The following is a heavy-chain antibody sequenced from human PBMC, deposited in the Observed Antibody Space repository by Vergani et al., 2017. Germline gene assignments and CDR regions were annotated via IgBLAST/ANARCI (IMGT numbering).Heavy chain of an antibody. CDR1: EFTFSNYA. V-gene: IGHV3-23*01. D-gene: IGHD3-10*01. CDR3: AKQYFVSGNYLFGY. Sequence: EVQLLESGGGLVQPGGSLRLTCAASEFTFSNYAMNWVRQAPGKGLEWVSGISGSGVSAYYTDSVKGRFTISIDNSKNMLFLQMNNLRTEDTAIYYCAKQYFVSGNYLFGYWGQGTLVTVSS. CDR2: ISGSGVSA. J-gene: IGHJ4*02.